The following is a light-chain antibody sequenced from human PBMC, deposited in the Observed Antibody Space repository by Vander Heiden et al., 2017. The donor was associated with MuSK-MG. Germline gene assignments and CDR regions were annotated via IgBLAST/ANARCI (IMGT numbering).Light chain of an antibody. Sequence: DIVMTPSSASLAVSLGERATINCKSSQSVLYSSNNKNYLAWYQQKPGQPPKLLIYWASTRESGVPDRFSGSGSGTDFTLTISSLQAEDVAVYYCQQYDSTPYTFGQGTKLEIK. CDR2: WAS. CDR3: QQYDSTPYT. V-gene: IGKV4-1*01. CDR1: QSVLYSSNNKNY. J-gene: IGKJ2*01.